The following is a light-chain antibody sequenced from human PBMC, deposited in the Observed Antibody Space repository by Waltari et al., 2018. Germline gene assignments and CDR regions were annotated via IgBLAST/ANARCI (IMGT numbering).Light chain of an antibody. CDR3: QQYVSYWT. CDR1: QRVTSW. V-gene: IGKV1-5*03. Sequence: DIQITQFPSTMSSSVGGRFTITCRASQRVTSWLAWYKQKPGKAPELLIYKASSLESGVTSRFSGSGSETEFTLTISSLQPDDFGTYYCQQYVSYWTFGQGTKVEIE. CDR2: KAS. J-gene: IGKJ1*01.